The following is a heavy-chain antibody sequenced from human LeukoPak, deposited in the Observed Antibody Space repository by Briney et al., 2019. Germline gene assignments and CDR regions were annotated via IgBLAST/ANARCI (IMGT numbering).Heavy chain of an antibody. CDR2: IYHSGST. D-gene: IGHD3-3*01. CDR1: GYSISSGYY. J-gene: IGHJ3*02. V-gene: IGHV4-38-2*02. CDR3: ARSTRYSVLRFSGVFRAFDI. Sequence: SETLSLTCTVSGYSISSGYYWGWIRQPPGRGLEWIGSIYHSGSTYYNPSLKSRVTISVDTSKNQFSLKLSSVTAADTAVYYCARSTRYSVLRFSGVFRAFDIWGQGTMVTVSS.